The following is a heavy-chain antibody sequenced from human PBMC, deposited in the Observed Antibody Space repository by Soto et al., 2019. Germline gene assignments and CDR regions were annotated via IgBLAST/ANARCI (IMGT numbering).Heavy chain of an antibody. CDR2: IYWDDDK. J-gene: IGHJ5*02. Sequence: GSGPTLVNPTQTLTLTCTFSGFSLSTSGVGVGWIRQPPGKALEWLALIYWDDDKRYSPSLKSRLTITKDTSKNQVVLTMTNMDPVDTATYYCAHMMIYYDSSGYYPPTNWFDPWGQGTLVTVS. CDR3: AHMMIYYDSSGYYPPTNWFDP. D-gene: IGHD3-22*01. CDR1: GFSLSTSGVG. V-gene: IGHV2-5*02.